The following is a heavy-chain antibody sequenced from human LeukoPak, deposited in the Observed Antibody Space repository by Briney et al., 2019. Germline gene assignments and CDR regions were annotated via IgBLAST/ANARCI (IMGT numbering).Heavy chain of an antibody. V-gene: IGHV4-59*01. J-gene: IGHJ5*02. Sequence: SETLSLTCTVSGASISTYYWSWIRQSPGKGLEWIGYIHYRGNSNYNPSLKSRVTMSVDTSKNQFSLKLSSVTAADTAVYYCVRDYCSVGRCSTGAWFDPWGQGTLVTVSS. CDR1: GASISTYY. CDR2: IHYRGNS. D-gene: IGHD2-15*01. CDR3: VRDYCSVGRCSTGAWFDP.